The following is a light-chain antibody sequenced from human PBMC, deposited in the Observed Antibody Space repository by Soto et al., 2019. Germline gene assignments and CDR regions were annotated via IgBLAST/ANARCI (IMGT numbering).Light chain of an antibody. CDR3: QQVNNYPLT. J-gene: IGKJ4*01. CDR2: DAS. CDR1: QGISTF. V-gene: IGKV1-9*01. Sequence: DVQLTQSPSFMSASVGDRVSITCLASQGISTFLAWYQQHPGTAPKRLIYDASNLQSGVPSRFSGSGSGTEFTLTISSLQPEDFATYYCQQVNNYPLTFGGGTKVDI.